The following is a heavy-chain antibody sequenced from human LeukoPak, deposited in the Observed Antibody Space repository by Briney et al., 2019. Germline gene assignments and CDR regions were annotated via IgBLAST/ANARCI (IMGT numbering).Heavy chain of an antibody. CDR2: ISSSSSYI. CDR3: ARAMVRGVIIHYYGMDV. D-gene: IGHD3-10*01. J-gene: IGHJ6*02. CDR1: GFTFSSYS. Sequence: GGSLRLSCAASGFTFSSYSMNWVRQTPGKGLEWVSSISSSSSYIYYADSVKGRFTISRDNAKNSLYLQMNSLRAEDTAVYYCARAMVRGVIIHYYGMDVWGQGTTVTVSS. V-gene: IGHV3-21*01.